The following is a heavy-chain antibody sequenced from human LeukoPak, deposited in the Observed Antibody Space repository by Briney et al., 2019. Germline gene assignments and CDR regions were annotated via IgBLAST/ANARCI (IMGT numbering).Heavy chain of an antibody. CDR3: ARALTMIVVPGDY. J-gene: IGHJ4*02. CDR2: ILYDGSNK. D-gene: IGHD3-22*01. CDR1: RFTFRSYG. V-gene: IGHV3-33*08. Sequence: GGSRRLSCAASRFTFRSYGMHWVRQAPGKGLEWLEVILYDGSNKYYADSVKGRFTISRDNSKNTLYLQMNSLRAEDTAVYYCARALTMIVVPGDYWGQGTLVTVSS.